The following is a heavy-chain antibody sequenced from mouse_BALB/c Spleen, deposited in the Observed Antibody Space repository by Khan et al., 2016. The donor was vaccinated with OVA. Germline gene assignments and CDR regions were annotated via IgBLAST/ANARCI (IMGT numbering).Heavy chain of an antibody. CDR3: ARSRGPGYDYCFDY. D-gene: IGHD2-4*01. V-gene: IGHV1S29*02. CDR2: IYPYNGGT. Sequence: VQLQQPGPELVKPGASVKISCKASGYTFTDYNMHWVKQSHGQSLEWIGYIYPYNGGTGYNQKFKSKATLTVDSSSSTAYMELRSLTSDDSAVYYCARSRGPGYDYCFDYWGQGTTLTVSS. CDR1: GYTFTDYN. J-gene: IGHJ2*01.